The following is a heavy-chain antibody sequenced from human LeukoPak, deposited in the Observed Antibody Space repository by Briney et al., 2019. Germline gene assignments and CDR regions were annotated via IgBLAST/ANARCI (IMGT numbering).Heavy chain of an antibody. CDR2: IYYSGST. Sequence: SETLSLTCTVSGGSISSSSYYWGWIRQPPGKGLEWIGSIYYSGSTYYNPSLKSRVTISVDTSKNQFSLKLSSVTAADTAVYYCARVRGIVAPTYGYFDYWGQGTLVTVSS. CDR3: ARVRGIVAPTYGYFDY. V-gene: IGHV4-39*07. D-gene: IGHD1-26*01. J-gene: IGHJ4*02. CDR1: GGSISSSSYY.